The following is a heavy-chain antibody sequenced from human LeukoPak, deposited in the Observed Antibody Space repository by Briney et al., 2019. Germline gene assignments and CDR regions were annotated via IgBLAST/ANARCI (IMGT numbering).Heavy chain of an antibody. CDR2: IYPGDSDT. CDR1: GYSFTSYW. CDR3: ARRRIKTGYSLDY. V-gene: IGHV5-51*01. J-gene: IGHJ4*02. D-gene: IGHD6-13*01. Sequence: GESLKISCKGSGYSFTSYWFGWVRQMPGKGLEWMGIIYPGDSDTRYSPSFQGQVTISADKSISTAYLQWSSLKASDTAMYYCARRRIKTGYSLDYWGQGTLVTVSS.